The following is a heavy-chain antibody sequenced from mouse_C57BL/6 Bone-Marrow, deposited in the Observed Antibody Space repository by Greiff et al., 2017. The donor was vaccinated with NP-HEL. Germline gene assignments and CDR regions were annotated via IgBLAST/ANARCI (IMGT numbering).Heavy chain of an antibody. CDR3: ARRLRPWYFDV. CDR1: GFTFSDYG. Sequence: EVKLMESGGGLVQPGGSLKLSCAASGFTFSDYGMAWVRQAPRKGPEWVAFISNLAYSIYYADTVTGRFTISRENAKNTLYLEMSSLRSEDTAMYYCARRLRPWYFDVWGTGTTVTVSS. D-gene: IGHD1-2*01. V-gene: IGHV5-15*04. J-gene: IGHJ1*03. CDR2: ISNLAYSI.